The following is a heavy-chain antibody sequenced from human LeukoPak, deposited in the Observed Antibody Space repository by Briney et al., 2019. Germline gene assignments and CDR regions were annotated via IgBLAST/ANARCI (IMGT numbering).Heavy chain of an antibody. J-gene: IGHJ4*02. CDR2: ISGDGGST. D-gene: IGHD3-9*01. CDR3: AKDIGGYDILTGYYPD. CDR1: GFTFDDYA. Sequence: PGGSLRLSCAASGFTFDDYAMHWVREAPGKGLGWVSLISGDGGSTYYAVSVKGRFTISRDNSKNSLYLQMNSLRTEDTALYYCAKDIGGYDILTGYYPDWGQGTLVTVSS. V-gene: IGHV3-43*02.